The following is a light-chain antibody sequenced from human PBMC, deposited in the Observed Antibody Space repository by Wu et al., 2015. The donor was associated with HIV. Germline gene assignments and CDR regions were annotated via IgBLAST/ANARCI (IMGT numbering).Light chain of an antibody. CDR2: DTS. Sequence: EIVLTQSPATLSLSPGERATLSCRASQSLTSYLAWYQQKPGQAPRLLIHDTSNRAAGIPARFSGSGSETNFTLTITSLEPEDFAVYYCQQRSDWLGTFGQGTTGGNQT. J-gene: IGKJ1*01. CDR3: QQRSDWLGT. CDR1: QSLTSY. V-gene: IGKV3-11*01.